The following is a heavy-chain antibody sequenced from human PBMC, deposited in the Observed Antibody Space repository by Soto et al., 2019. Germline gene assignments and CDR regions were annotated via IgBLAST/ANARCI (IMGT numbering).Heavy chain of an antibody. D-gene: IGHD1-1*01. CDR3: ARGRYGDY. Sequence: QVHLVQSGAEVKKPGASVKVSCKGSGYAFTTYGITWVRQAPGQGLEWMGWISAHNGNTNYAQTLPGRVTVTRDTSTSTAYMELRSLRSDDTAVYYCARGRYGDYWGQGALVTVSS. CDR1: GYAFTTYG. J-gene: IGHJ4*02. V-gene: IGHV1-18*01. CDR2: ISAHNGNT.